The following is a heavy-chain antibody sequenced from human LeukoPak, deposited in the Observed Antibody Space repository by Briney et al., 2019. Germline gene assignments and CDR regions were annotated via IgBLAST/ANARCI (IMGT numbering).Heavy chain of an antibody. Sequence: ASVKVSCKASGYTFTGYYMHWVRQAPGQGLEWMGWVNPNSGGTNYAQKFQGRVTMTRDTSISTAYMELSRLRSDDTAVYYCARDQGIAAAGTDYWGQGTLVTVSS. J-gene: IGHJ4*02. V-gene: IGHV1-2*02. CDR3: ARDQGIAAAGTDY. CDR1: GYTFTGYY. CDR2: VNPNSGGT. D-gene: IGHD6-13*01.